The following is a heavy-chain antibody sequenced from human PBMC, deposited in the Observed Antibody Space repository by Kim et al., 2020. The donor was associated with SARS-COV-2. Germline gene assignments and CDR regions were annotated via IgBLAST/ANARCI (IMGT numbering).Heavy chain of an antibody. J-gene: IGHJ5*02. Sequence: SETLSLTCTVSGGSISSGGYYWSWIRQHPGKGLEWIGYIYYSGSTYYNPSLKSRVTISVDTSKNQFSLKLSSVTAADTAVYYCARDRVSGYSSSWYWFDPWGQGILVTVSS. D-gene: IGHD6-13*01. V-gene: IGHV4-31*03. CDR2: IYYSGST. CDR3: ARDRVSGYSSSWYWFDP. CDR1: GGSISSGGYY.